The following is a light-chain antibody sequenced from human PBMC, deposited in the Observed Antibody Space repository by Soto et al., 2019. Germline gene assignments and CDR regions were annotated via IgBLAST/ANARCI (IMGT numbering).Light chain of an antibody. CDR1: QSVSSSS. CDR3: QQYGRSPWT. CDR2: DAS. Sequence: EIVFTQSPCTLSLSPGERATLSCRASQSVSSSSLAWYQQKPGQAPRLLIYDASSRATGIPDRFSGSGSGTDFTLTISRLEPEDFAVYHCQQYGRSPWTFGQGTKVDI. V-gene: IGKV3-20*01. J-gene: IGKJ1*01.